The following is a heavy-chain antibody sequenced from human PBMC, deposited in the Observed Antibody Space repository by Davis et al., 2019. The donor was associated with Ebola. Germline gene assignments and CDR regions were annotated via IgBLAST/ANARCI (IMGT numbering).Heavy chain of an antibody. V-gene: IGHV3-23*01. Sequence: GESLKISCADSVITFSSYAMTWVRQAPGKGLEWVSAISGSGGTTYYAGSVKGRFTVSRDNSKKTMYLQMYSLRAEDTAVYYCARSGLSLGVVKYHYGMDVWGKGTTVTVSS. J-gene: IGHJ6*04. D-gene: IGHD3-3*01. CDR2: ISGSGGTT. CDR1: VITFSSYA. CDR3: ARSGLSLGVVKYHYGMDV.